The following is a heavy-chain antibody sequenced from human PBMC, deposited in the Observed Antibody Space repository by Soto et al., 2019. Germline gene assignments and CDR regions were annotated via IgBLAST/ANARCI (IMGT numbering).Heavy chain of an antibody. Sequence: TLTCALSGESTMNNLWRSWVRQSPGKGLVWIGEISHRGTTNYNPSLKSRVTISLDKSKNQLSLKLNSVTAADTAMYYSAGHGGYHLVIWVRCTMVT. J-gene: IGHJ3*02. CDR2: ISHRGTT. V-gene: IGHV4-4*02. CDR3: AGHGGYHLVI. D-gene: IGHD5-12*01. CDR1: GESTMNNLW.